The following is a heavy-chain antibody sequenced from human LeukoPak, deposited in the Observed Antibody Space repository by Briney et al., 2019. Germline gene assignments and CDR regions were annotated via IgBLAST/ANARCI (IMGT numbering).Heavy chain of an antibody. J-gene: IGHJ4*02. CDR1: GGSISSGSYY. CDR2: IYYSGST. D-gene: IGHD3-3*01. Sequence: SQTLSLTCTVSGGSISSGSYYWSWIRQPAGKGLEWIGRIYYSGSTNYNPSLKSRVTISLDTSKNQFSLRLSSVTAADTAVYYCARESLESSLHYWGQGTLVTVSS. V-gene: IGHV4-61*02. CDR3: ARESLESSLHY.